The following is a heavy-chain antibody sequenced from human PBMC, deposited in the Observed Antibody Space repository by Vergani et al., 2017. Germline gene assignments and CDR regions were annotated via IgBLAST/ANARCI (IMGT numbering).Heavy chain of an antibody. CDR3: AGEYSSTSGRACDF. D-gene: IGHD2-2*01. Sequence: QLVESGGGWVQPGGSLRLSCVVSGFDFSSYIMNWVRQAPGKGLEWVSFVSTGTKSQSYAESVKGRFTISRDSAKNSLYLQMDSLRAEVTAGYYCAGEYSSTSGRACDFWGQGTKVTVSS. J-gene: IGHJ3*01. CDR1: GFDFSSYI. V-gene: IGHV3-48*01. CDR2: VSTGTKSQ.